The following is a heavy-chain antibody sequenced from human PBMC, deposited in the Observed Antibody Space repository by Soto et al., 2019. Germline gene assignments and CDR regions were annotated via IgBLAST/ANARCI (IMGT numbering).Heavy chain of an antibody. CDR1: GLSVTANY. Sequence: EVQLVESGGGLIQPGGSLRLFCAASGLSVTANYMTWVRQAPGKGLEWVSIIYRGGGTYYADSLKGRAIISRDGSRNMVFLQMNSLTAEDAGVYYCARRDDSETFDIWGRGTAVNVSS. CDR3: ARRDDSETFDI. J-gene: IGHJ3*02. CDR2: IYRGGGT. D-gene: IGHD5-18*01. V-gene: IGHV3-53*01.